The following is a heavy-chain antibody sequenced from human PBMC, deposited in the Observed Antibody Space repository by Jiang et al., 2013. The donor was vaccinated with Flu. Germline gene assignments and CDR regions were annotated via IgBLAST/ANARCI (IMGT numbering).Heavy chain of an antibody. D-gene: IGHD6-13*01. V-gene: IGHV4-61*08. CDR2: ILYSGTT. Sequence: GLVKPSETLSLICTVSGGSISSSGYYWSWVRQPPGKGLEWIGHILYSGTTNYNPSLKSRVTISVDTANNQFSLRLTSVTAADTAMYFCARSRSSWYDSLFEWGQGSLVTVSS. J-gene: IGHJ4*02. CDR1: GGSISSSGYY. CDR3: ARSRSSWYDSLFE.